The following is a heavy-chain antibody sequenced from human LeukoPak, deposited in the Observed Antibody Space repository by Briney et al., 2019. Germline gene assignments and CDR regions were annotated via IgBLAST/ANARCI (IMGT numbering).Heavy chain of an antibody. V-gene: IGHV4-38-2*02. J-gene: IGHJ4*02. CDR2: IKHRGRS. CDR1: GSSISSDYY. CDR3: ARVVGATSIDY. Sequence: SETLSLTCSVSGSSISSDYYWGWVRQPPGKGLEWIGSIKHRGRSYYNPSLKSRVTISVDTSKNQFSLQLSSETAADTAVYYCARVVGATSIDYWGQGILVTVSS. D-gene: IGHD2-15*01.